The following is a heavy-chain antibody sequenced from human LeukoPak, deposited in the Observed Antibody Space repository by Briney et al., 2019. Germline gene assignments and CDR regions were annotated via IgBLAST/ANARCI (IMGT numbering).Heavy chain of an antibody. V-gene: IGHV3-21*01. Sequence: GGSLRLSCAASGFTSSSYSMNWVRQAPGKGLEWVSSISSSSSYIYYADSVKGRFTISRDNAKNSLYLQMNSLRAEDTAVYYCVRGAGTRGDYWGQGTLVTVSS. D-gene: IGHD3-10*01. J-gene: IGHJ4*02. CDR3: VRGAGTRGDY. CDR1: GFTSSSYS. CDR2: ISSSSSYI.